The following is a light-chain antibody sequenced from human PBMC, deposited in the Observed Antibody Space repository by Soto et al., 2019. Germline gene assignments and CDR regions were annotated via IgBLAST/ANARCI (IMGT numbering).Light chain of an antibody. J-gene: IGKJ1*01. Sequence: DIQMTQSPSTLSASVGDRVTITCRASQSISSWLAWYQQKPGKAPKLLIYDASSLESGVPSRFSGSGSGTEFTLTISSLQPDDFATYYCQQYNPYTWTFGHGTRWKSN. V-gene: IGKV1-5*01. CDR1: QSISSW. CDR3: QQYNPYTWT. CDR2: DAS.